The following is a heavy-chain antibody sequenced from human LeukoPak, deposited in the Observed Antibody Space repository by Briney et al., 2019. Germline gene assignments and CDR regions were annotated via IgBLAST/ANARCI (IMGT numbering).Heavy chain of an antibody. Sequence: QPGGSLRLSCAASGFSVSSNYMNWVRQAPGKGLEWVSIIYSGGTTYYADSVKGRFTISRDNPKNTLYLQMNSLRAEDTAVYYCAKDIVPYYYGSGSGMGDYWGQGTLVTVSS. J-gene: IGHJ4*02. V-gene: IGHV3-53*01. D-gene: IGHD3-10*01. CDR1: GFSVSSNY. CDR3: AKDIVPYYYGSGSGMGDY. CDR2: IYSGGTT.